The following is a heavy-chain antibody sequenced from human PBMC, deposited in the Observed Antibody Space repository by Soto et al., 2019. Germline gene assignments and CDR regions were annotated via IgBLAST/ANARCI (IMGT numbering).Heavy chain of an antibody. CDR2: IIPILGIA. CDR1: GGTFSSYT. J-gene: IGHJ3*02. CDR3: ARWLSSWSRDAFDI. Sequence: SVKVSCKASGGTFSSYTISWVRQAPGQGLEWMGWIIPILGIANYAQKFQGRVTITADKSTSTAYMELSSLRSEDTAVYYCARWLSSWSRDAFDIWGQGTMVTVSS. D-gene: IGHD6-13*01. V-gene: IGHV1-69*02.